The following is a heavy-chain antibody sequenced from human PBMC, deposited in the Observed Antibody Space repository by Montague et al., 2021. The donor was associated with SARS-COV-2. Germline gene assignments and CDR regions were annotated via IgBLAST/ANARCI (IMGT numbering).Heavy chain of an antibody. D-gene: IGHD3-22*01. CDR1: GGSISSSSYY. CDR3: ARHGTTRIAMIVVVIGYFDY. Sequence: SETLSLTCTVSGGSISSSSYYWGWIRQPPGKGLEWIGSIYYSGSTYYNPSLKSRVTIPVDTSKNQFSLKLSSVTAADTAVYYCARHGTTRIAMIVVVIGYFDYWGQGTLVTVSS. V-gene: IGHV4-39*01. J-gene: IGHJ4*02. CDR2: IYYSGST.